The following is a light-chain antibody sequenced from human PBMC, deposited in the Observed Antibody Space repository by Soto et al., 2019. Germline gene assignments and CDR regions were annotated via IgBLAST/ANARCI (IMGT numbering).Light chain of an antibody. J-gene: IGKJ4*01. CDR2: GSF. CDR3: QQRSHWPLT. Sequence: EIVMTLSPFTLSSSACEGSTLSCRASQSVDNNVAWYQQKPGQAPRLLIVGSFARATGIPARFSGSGSGTDFTLTISSLEPEDFAVYYCQQRSHWPLTFGGGTEVDIK. V-gene: IGKV3-11*01. CDR1: QSVDNN.